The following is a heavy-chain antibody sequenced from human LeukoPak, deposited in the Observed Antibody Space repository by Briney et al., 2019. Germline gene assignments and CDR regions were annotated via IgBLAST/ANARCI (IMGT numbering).Heavy chain of an antibody. CDR2: TYYRSKWYN. V-gene: IGHV6-1*01. D-gene: IGHD4-23*01. J-gene: IGHJ4*02. CDR3: ARGRGVNSGFEN. CDR1: GDXVSSSSAA. Sequence: SQTLSLTCGISGDXVSSSSAAWNWIRQSPSRGLKWLGRTYYRSKWYNDYALSVKSRITINPDTSKNQFSLQLNSVILEDTAVYYCARGRGVNSGFENWGQGTLVAVSS.